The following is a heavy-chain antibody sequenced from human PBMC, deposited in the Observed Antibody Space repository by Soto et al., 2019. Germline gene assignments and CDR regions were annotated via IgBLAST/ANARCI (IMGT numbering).Heavy chain of an antibody. Sequence: SETLSLTCTVSGGSISCGGYYWSWFRQHPGKGLEWIGYIYYSGSSYYNPSLKSRDTRSVGTCKNLCTLELSSVTAADTAVYYCARTIGSGREVARPRPAAFDYWGQGTLVTV. J-gene: IGHJ4*01. V-gene: IGHV4-31*03. D-gene: IGHD3-3*01. CDR2: IYYSGSS. CDR3: ARTIGSGREVARPRPAAFDY. CDR1: GGSISCGGYY.